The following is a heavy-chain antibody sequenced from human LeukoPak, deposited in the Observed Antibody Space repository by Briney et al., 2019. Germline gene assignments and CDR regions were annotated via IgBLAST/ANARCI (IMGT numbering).Heavy chain of an antibody. CDR1: GFTFSSYS. CDR3: ARDPDVGWNWFDP. V-gene: IGHV3-21*01. J-gene: IGHJ5*02. D-gene: IGHD1-14*01. Sequence: GGSLRLSCAASGFTFSSYSMNWVRQAPGKGLEWVSSISSSSSYIYYADSVKGRFTISSDNAKNSLYLQMNSLRAEDTAVYYCARDPDVGWNWFDPWGQGTMVTVSS. CDR2: ISSSSSYI.